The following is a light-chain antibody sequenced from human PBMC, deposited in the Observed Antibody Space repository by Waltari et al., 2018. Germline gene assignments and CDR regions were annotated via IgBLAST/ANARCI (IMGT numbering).Light chain of an antibody. CDR2: DVS. J-gene: IGLJ2*01. Sequence: QSALTQPASMSGSPGQTITISCNGSSSDVGAHNHVSWYQHNPGEAPNLIIYDVSNRPSGVSNLFSGSKSGNTASLAISGLQAEDEADYYCSSWTSANTLVLFGGGTKLTVL. CDR3: SSWTSANTLVL. CDR1: SSDVGAHNH. V-gene: IGLV2-14*03.